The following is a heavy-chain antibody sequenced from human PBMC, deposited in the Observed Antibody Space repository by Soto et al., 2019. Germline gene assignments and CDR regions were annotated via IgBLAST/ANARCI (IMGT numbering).Heavy chain of an antibody. CDR1: GYSFINYW. CDR3: ARQSLAYCGGDCYFRDISTDP. D-gene: IGHD2-21*02. CDR2: IYPGDSDT. V-gene: IGHV5-51*01. Sequence: HGESLKISCKGSGYSFINYWIGWVRQMPGKGLEWMGIIYPGDSDTRYSPSFQGQVTISADKSISTAYLQWSSLKASDTAMYYCARQSLAYCGGDCYFRDISTDPWGQGTLVTVSS. J-gene: IGHJ5*02.